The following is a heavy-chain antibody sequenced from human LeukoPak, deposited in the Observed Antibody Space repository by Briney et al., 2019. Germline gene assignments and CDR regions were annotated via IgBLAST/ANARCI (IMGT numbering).Heavy chain of an antibody. CDR2: IWYDGSNK. D-gene: IGHD3-22*01. Sequence: GGSLRLSCAASGSTFSSYGMHWVRQAPGKGLEWVAVIWYDGSNKYYADSVKGRFTISRDNSKNTLYLQMNSLGAEDTAVYYCARGGITMTEFDYWGQGTLVTVSS. V-gene: IGHV3-33*01. CDR1: GSTFSSYG. CDR3: ARGGITMTEFDY. J-gene: IGHJ4*02.